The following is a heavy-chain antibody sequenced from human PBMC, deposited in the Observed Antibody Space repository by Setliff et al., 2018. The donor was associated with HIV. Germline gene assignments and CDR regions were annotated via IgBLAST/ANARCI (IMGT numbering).Heavy chain of an antibody. J-gene: IGHJ3*02. Sequence: PGGSLRLSCAASGFTFNNYWMAWVRQAPGKGLEWVGNINQDGSEKNYVDSVKGRFSISRDNAEKSMYLQMSSLRDEDTAVYYCAKVLVFGIDVFDIWGQGTMVTVSS. CDR2: INQDGSEK. V-gene: IGHV3-7*03. CDR1: GFTFNNYW. D-gene: IGHD3-10*02. CDR3: AKVLVFGIDVFDI.